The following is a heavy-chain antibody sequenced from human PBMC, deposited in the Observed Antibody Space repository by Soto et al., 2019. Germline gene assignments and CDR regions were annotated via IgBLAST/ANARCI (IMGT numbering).Heavy chain of an antibody. Sequence: SETLSLTCAVYGESFSGYIWTWIRQTPGKGLEWVGEITHSGITSSNPSLKGRVAVSLDKSKKQFSLKVTSMTAADTAIYYCARRDDCTNGMCFMNYFDSWGQGVVVTVSS. V-gene: IGHV4-34*01. CDR2: ITHSGIT. CDR3: ARRDDCTNGMCFMNYFDS. J-gene: IGHJ4*02. D-gene: IGHD2-8*01. CDR1: GESFSGYI.